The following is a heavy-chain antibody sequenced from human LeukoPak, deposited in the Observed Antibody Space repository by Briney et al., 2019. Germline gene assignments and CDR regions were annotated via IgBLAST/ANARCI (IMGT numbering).Heavy chain of an antibody. CDR1: GFTFSSYA. CDR3: TRDLEVSSFLYYFDY. J-gene: IGHJ4*02. D-gene: IGHD6-6*01. Sequence: GRSLRLSCAASGFTFSSYAMHWVRQAPGKGLEWVALMSYDGSNEYYADSVKGRFTISRGNSKNALYLQMNSLRAEDTAVYYCTRDLEVSSFLYYFDYWGQGTLVTVSS. CDR2: MSYDGSNE. V-gene: IGHV3-30-3*01.